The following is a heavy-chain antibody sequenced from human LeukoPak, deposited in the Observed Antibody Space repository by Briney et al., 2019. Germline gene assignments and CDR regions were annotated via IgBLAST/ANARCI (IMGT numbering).Heavy chain of an antibody. Sequence: SVKVSCKASGGTFSSYAISWVRQAPGQGLEWMGRIIPILGIANYAQEFQGRVTITADKSTSTAYMELSSLRSEDTAVYYCARGLYGSGSPSYYYYGMDVWGQGTTVTVSS. CDR2: IIPILGIA. CDR3: ARGLYGSGSPSYYYYGMDV. V-gene: IGHV1-69*04. D-gene: IGHD3-10*01. CDR1: GGTFSSYA. J-gene: IGHJ6*02.